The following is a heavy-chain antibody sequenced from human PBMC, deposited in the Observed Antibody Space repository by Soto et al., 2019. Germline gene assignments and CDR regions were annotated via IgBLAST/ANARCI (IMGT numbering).Heavy chain of an antibody. J-gene: IGHJ5*02. V-gene: IGHV4-31*03. CDR2: IYYSGST. D-gene: IGHD2-2*01. CDR3: ARGALGYCSSTSCYSPWFDP. CDR1: GSSISGGGYY. Sequence: SETLSLTYTVSGSSISGGGYYWSWIRQHPGKGLEWIGYIYYSGSTYYKPALKSRVTISVDTSKTQFSLTLSSVTAADTAVYYCARGALGYCSSTSCYSPWFDPWGQGTLVTVSS.